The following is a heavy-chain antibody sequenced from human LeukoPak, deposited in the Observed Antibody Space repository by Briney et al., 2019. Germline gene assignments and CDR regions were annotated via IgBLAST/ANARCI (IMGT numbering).Heavy chain of an antibody. J-gene: IGHJ4*02. Sequence: GGSLRLSCAASEFTFSSYNMNWVRQAPGKGLEWVSYISSSSSTIYYADSVKGRFTISRDNAKNSLYLQMNSLRAEDTAVYYCARDLGGYSYGSPFDYWGQGTLVTVSS. V-gene: IGHV3-48*04. CDR1: EFTFSSYN. CDR2: ISSSSSTI. D-gene: IGHD5-18*01. CDR3: ARDLGGYSYGSPFDY.